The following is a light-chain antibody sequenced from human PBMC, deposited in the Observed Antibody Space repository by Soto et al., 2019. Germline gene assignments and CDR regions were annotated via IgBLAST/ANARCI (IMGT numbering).Light chain of an antibody. Sequence: EVVMTQSPATLSVSPGERATLSCRASQSVGSNLAWYQQRPGQAPSLLIYGASTRATGIPDRFSGSGSGTEFTLTITSLQYGDFAVYYCQQYNKWPPLTFGGGTKVDIK. CDR2: GAS. V-gene: IGKV3-15*01. CDR3: QQYNKWPPLT. J-gene: IGKJ4*01. CDR1: QSVGSN.